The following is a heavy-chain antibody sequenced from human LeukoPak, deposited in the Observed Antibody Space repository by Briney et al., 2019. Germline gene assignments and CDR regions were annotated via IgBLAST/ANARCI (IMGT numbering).Heavy chain of an antibody. CDR1: GGSFSGYY. CDR2: INHSGST. J-gene: IGHJ4*02. V-gene: IGHV4-34*01. D-gene: IGHD3-10*01. Sequence: SETLSLTCAVDGGSFSGYYWSWIRQPPGKGLEWIGEINHSGSTNYNPSLKSRVTISVDTSKNQFSLKLSSVTAADTAVYYCASHPGSGSYFLDYWGQGTLVTVSS. CDR3: ASHPGSGSYFLDY.